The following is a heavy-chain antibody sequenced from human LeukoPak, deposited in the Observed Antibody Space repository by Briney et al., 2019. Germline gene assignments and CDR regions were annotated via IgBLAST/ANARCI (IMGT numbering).Heavy chain of an antibody. D-gene: IGHD2/OR15-2a*01. CDR2: IWYDGSNK. V-gene: IGHV3-33*01. Sequence: GRSLRLSCAASGFTFSNYGKHWVRQAPGKGLEWVALIWYDGSNKYYTDSVKGRLTISRDNSKDTLFLQMNGLRAEDTAVYYCAREGPRGNSQFDYWGQGTLVTVTS. CDR1: GFTFSNYG. CDR3: AREGPRGNSQFDY. J-gene: IGHJ4*02.